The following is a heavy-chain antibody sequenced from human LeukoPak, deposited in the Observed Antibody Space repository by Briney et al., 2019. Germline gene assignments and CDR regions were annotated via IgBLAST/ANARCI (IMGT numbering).Heavy chain of an antibody. V-gene: IGHV4-31*03. D-gene: IGHD6-13*01. J-gene: IGHJ3*02. CDR1: GGSISSGGYY. Sequence: PSETLSLTCTVSGGSISSGGYYWSWIRQHPGKGLEWIGYIYYSGSTYYNPSLKSRVTISVDTSKNQFSLKLSSVTAADTAVYYCAREGIAAASDAFDIWGQGTMVTVSS. CDR3: AREGIAAASDAFDI. CDR2: IYYSGST.